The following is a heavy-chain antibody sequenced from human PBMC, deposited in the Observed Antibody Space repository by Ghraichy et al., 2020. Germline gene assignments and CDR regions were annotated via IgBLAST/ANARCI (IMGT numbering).Heavy chain of an antibody. J-gene: IGHJ1*01. CDR1: GFTFNNYW. V-gene: IGHV3-7*03. CDR2: IKEDGSET. Sequence: GGSLRLSCAASGFTFNNYWMTWVRQAPGKGLELVANIKEDGSETYHVDSVKGRFTISRDNAKNSLYLQMNSLRVEDTAVYFCARGGFRFGYWGQGTLVTVSS. CDR3: ARGGFRFGY. D-gene: IGHD5-18*01.